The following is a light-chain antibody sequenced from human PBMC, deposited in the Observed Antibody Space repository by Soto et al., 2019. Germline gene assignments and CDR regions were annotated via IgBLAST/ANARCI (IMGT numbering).Light chain of an antibody. V-gene: IGKV1-39*01. CDR2: AAS. CDR3: QQSYTSPRT. J-gene: IGKJ1*01. CDR1: HSISTF. Sequence: DIQMTQSPSSLSASVGDRVSVTCRASHSISTFLNWYQQRPGVAPKLLIYAASSLQSGVPSRLSCSEPAADFTHTIGRQQPEHFATYYCQQSYTSPRTFGQGTKVEVK.